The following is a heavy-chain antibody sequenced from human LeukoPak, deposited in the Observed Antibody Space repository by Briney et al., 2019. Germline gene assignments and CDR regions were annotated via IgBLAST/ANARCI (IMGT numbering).Heavy chain of an antibody. J-gene: IGHJ4*02. D-gene: IGHD3-22*01. V-gene: IGHV3-53*01. CDR2: IYSDGRT. CDR1: VFTISKQY. CDR3: SRDAPHPLLPHY. Sequence: GGSLTLSCAAAVFTISKQYRSWVRQGPGGRRDWVSIIYSDGRTYYTDSVKGRFTISRDHSKNTLYRQMNSLRSEDRAFYYLSRDAPHPLLPHYWGQGTLVTVSS.